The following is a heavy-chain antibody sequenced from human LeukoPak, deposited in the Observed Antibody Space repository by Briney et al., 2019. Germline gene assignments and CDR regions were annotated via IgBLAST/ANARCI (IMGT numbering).Heavy chain of an antibody. CDR3: AREKGSRKSSYYYMDV. V-gene: IGHV4-59*11. Sequence: SETLSLTCTVSGGSISSHYWSWIRQPPGKGLEWIGYIYYSGSTNYNPSLKSRVTISVDTSENQFSLKLSSVTAADTAVYYCAREKGSRKSSYYYMDVWGKGTTVTVSS. CDR2: IYYSGST. J-gene: IGHJ6*03. CDR1: GGSISSHY. D-gene: IGHD1-26*01.